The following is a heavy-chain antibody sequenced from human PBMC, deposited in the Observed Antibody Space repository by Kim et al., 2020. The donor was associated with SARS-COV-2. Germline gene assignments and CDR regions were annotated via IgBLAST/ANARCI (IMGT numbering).Heavy chain of an antibody. CDR1: GFIFKNYG. V-gene: IGHV3-30*18. CDR3: AKDARYYGSGSYPFDY. CDR2: ISHDGSYQ. D-gene: IGHD3-10*01. J-gene: IGHJ4*02. Sequence: GGSLRLSCAASGFIFKNYGIHWVRQAPGKGLEWVAVISHDGSYQYYGDSVKGRFTISRDNSKNTLYLQMDSLRPEDTAVYYCAKDARYYGSGSYPFDYWGQGTLCTAPS.